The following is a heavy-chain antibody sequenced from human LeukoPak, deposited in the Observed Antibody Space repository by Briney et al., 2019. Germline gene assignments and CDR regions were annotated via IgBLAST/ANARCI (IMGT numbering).Heavy chain of an antibody. D-gene: IGHD2-2*02. CDR3: AKTFVRAALYQYFDY. J-gene: IGHJ4*02. CDR2: IRYDGSNK. CDR1: GFTFSSYG. Sequence: GESLRLSCAASGFTFSSYGMHWVRQAPGKGLEWVAFIRYDGSNKYYADSVKGRFTISRDNSKNTLYLQMNSLRAEDTAVYYCAKTFVRAALYQYFDYWGQGTLVTVSS. V-gene: IGHV3-30*02.